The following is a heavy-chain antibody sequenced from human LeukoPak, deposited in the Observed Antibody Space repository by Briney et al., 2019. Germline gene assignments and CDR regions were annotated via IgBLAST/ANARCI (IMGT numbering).Heavy chain of an antibody. CDR3: ARTTDRWLQSNDY. D-gene: IGHD5-24*01. V-gene: IGHV1-69*01. J-gene: IGHJ4*02. CDR1: GGTFSSYI. Sequence: SVKVSCKASGGTFSSYIITWVRQAPGQGLEWMGRIIPIFGTPDYAQKFQGRVTITADESTSTAYMELSSLRSEDTAVYYCARTTDRWLQSNDYWGQGTLVTVSS. CDR2: IIPIFGTP.